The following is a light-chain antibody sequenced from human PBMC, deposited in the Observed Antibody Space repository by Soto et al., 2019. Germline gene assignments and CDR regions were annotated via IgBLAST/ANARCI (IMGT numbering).Light chain of an antibody. CDR3: SSYTSGSTRL. V-gene: IGLV2-14*01. J-gene: IGLJ2*01. CDR1: SSDVGRYNY. Sequence: QSALTQPASVSGSPGQSITISCTGTSSDVGRYNYVSWYRQYPGKAPKLLIYDVNNRPSGISNRFSGSKSGNTASLTISGLQAEDEADFYCSSYTSGSTRLFGGGTKLTVL. CDR2: DVN.